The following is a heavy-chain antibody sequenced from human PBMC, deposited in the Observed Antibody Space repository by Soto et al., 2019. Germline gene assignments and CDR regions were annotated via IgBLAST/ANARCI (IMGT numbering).Heavy chain of an antibody. V-gene: IGHV3-23*01. Sequence: GGSLRLSCAASGLTFSSYVMSWVRQAPGKGLEWVSAISGSGGSTYYSDSVKGRFTISRDNSKNTLYLQMNSLRAEDTAVYYCAKGTLGRLAAADTRTDYFDYWGQGTLVTVSS. D-gene: IGHD6-13*01. CDR2: ISGSGGST. CDR3: AKGTLGRLAAADTRTDYFDY. CDR1: GLTFSSYV. J-gene: IGHJ4*02.